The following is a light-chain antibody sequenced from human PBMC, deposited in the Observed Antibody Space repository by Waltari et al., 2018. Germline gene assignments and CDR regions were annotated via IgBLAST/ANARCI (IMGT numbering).Light chain of an antibody. J-gene: IGLJ3*02. Sequence: QSALTQPASVSGSPGQSITISCTGTSSDVGAYDYVSWYQQHPGKAPKLIIYDLSDPPSGVSDRFSCPQAVNTAPPTISGLQAEEEGYYYCSSYSSSSPPAGVFGGGTKLTGL. CDR2: DLS. CDR3: SSYSSSSPPAGV. V-gene: IGLV2-14*03. CDR1: SSDVGAYDY.